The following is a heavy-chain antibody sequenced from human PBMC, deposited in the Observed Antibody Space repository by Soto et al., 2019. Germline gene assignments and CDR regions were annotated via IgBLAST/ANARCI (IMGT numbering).Heavy chain of an antibody. V-gene: IGHV3-23*01. D-gene: IGHD2-2*01. Sequence: EVQLLESGGGLVQPGGSLRLSCAASGFTFSSYAVSWVRQAPGKGLEWVSAISGSGDSTYYADSVKGRFTISRDNSKNTLYLQMNSLRAEDTAVYYCAKGVLGYCTSTSCHAYWFDPWGQGTLVTVSS. J-gene: IGHJ5*02. CDR1: GFTFSSYA. CDR3: AKGVLGYCTSTSCHAYWFDP. CDR2: ISGSGDST.